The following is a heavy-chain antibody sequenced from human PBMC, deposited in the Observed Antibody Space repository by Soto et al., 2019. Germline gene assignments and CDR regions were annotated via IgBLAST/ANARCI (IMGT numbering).Heavy chain of an antibody. V-gene: IGHV1-18*04. CDR3: ARDKSLYYYGSGSHYNWFDP. CDR1: GYTFTSYG. D-gene: IGHD3-10*01. J-gene: IGHJ5*02. Sequence: ASVKVSCKASGYTFTSYGISWVRQAPGQGLEWMGWISAYNGNTNYAQKLQGRVTMTTDTSTSTAYMELRSLRSDDTAVYYRARDKSLYYYGSGSHYNWFDPWGQGTLVTVSS. CDR2: ISAYNGNT.